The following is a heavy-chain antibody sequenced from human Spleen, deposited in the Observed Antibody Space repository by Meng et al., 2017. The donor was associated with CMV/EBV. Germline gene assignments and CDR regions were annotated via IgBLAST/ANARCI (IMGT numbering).Heavy chain of an antibody. CDR1: GYIFSDYG. D-gene: IGHD1-14*01. CDR3: ARSPLSGYKPVFRY. Sequence: ASVQVSCKASGYIFSDYGISWVRQAPGQGLEWMGWISPYKGNTNYAQNLQDRVTMTTDTSTSKAYMELRSLRFDDTAVYYCARSPLSGYKPVFRYWGQGTLVTVSS. J-gene: IGHJ4*02. CDR2: ISPYKGNT. V-gene: IGHV1-18*01.